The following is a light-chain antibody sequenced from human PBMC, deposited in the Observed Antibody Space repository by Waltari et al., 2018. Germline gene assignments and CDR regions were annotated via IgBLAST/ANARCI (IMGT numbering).Light chain of an antibody. CDR3: QQADTFPIT. Sequence: DIQMTQSPSSVSASIGDRVTITCRASQGITNWLAWYQQKPGKAPKLLIYAASTLKSGVPSRFSGSGSGTDFTLTINSLRPEDFATYYCQQADTFPITFGQGTRLEIK. CDR1: QGITNW. V-gene: IGKV1D-12*01. CDR2: AAS. J-gene: IGKJ5*01.